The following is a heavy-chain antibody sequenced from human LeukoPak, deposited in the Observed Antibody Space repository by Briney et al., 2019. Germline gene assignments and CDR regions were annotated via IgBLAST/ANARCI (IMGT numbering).Heavy chain of an antibody. CDR3: AKDRRTGYSSGWLLTVDY. CDR1: GFTFNTYT. CDR2: ISSSSSNI. Sequence: GGSLRLSCTVSGFTFNTYTMNWVRQAPGKGLEWVSSISSSSSNIYYADSVKGRFTISRDNAKNSLYLQMNSLTVEDTAVYYCAKDRRTGYSSGWLLTVDYWGQGTLVTVSS. V-gene: IGHV3-21*01. D-gene: IGHD6-19*01. J-gene: IGHJ4*02.